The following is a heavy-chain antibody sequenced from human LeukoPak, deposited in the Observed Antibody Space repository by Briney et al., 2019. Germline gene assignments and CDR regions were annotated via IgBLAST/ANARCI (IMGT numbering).Heavy chain of an antibody. CDR1: GYTFTGYY. CDR3: ARGGYSSSWYGFNAFDI. D-gene: IGHD6-13*01. CDR2: INPNSGGT. J-gene: IGHJ3*02. Sequence: ASVKVSCKASGYTFTGYYMHWVRQAPGQALEWMGWINPNSGGTNYAQKFQGRVTMTRDTSISTAYMELSRLRSDDTAVYYCARGGYSSSWYGFNAFDIWGQGTMVTVSS. V-gene: IGHV1-2*02.